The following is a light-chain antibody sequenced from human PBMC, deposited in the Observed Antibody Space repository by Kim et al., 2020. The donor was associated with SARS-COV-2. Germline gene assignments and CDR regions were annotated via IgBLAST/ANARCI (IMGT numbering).Light chain of an antibody. V-gene: IGKV1-27*01. CDR3: QKCDSAPWT. CDR2: AAS. J-gene: IGKJ1*01. CDR1: KDISNC. Sequence: ASVGDRVTITCRSSKDISNCLAWFQLIPGKAPWLLIYAASALQPGVPSRFSGSGSGTDFTLTVTSLQPEDVATYYCQKCDSAPWTFGQGTKVDIK.